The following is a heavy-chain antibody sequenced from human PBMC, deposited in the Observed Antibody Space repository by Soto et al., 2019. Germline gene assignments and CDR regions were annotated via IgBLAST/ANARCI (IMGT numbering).Heavy chain of an antibody. CDR3: ARDFYDILTGNGNFDY. J-gene: IGHJ4*02. CDR1: GFTFSSYS. CDR2: ISSSSSYI. Sequence: GGSLRLSCAASGFTFSSYSMNWVRQAPGKGLEWVSSISSSSSYIYYADSVKGRFTISRDNAKNSLYLQMNSLRAEDTAVYYCARDFYDILTGNGNFDYWGQGTLVTVSS. V-gene: IGHV3-21*01. D-gene: IGHD3-9*01.